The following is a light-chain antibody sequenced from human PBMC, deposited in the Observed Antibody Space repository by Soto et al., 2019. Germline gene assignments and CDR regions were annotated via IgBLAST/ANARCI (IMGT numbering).Light chain of an antibody. J-gene: IGLJ2*01. CDR2: EVI. CDR1: SSDVGAYNS. Sequence: QSVLTQPASVSGSPGQSITISCTGTSSDVGAYNSISWYQQHPGKAPKLIIYEVINRPSGVSNRFPGSKSGNTASLTISGLQPEDEADYYCSSYTSIITVVFGGGTKLTVL. V-gene: IGLV2-14*01. CDR3: SSYTSIITVV.